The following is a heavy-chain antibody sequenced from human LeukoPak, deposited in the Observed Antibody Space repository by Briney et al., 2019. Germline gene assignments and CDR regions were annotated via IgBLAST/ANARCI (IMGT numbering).Heavy chain of an antibody. CDR2: IYSGGST. CDR3: AKDLQKWLTQYYFDY. V-gene: IGHV3-23*03. J-gene: IGHJ4*02. D-gene: IGHD6-19*01. Sequence: GGSLRLSCAASGFTFSSYAMSWVRQAPGKGLEWVSLIYSGGSTYYADSVKGRFTISRDNAKNSLYLQMNSLRAEDTALYYCAKDLQKWLTQYYFDYWGQGTLVTVSS. CDR1: GFTFSSYA.